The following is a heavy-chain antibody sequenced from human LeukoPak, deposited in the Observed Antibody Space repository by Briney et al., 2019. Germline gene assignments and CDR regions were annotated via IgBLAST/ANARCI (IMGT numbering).Heavy chain of an antibody. CDR3: ARDLRGYDSSWFDP. V-gene: IGHV3-21*01. CDR1: GFTFSSYG. CDR2: ITSSGTYI. J-gene: IGHJ5*02. D-gene: IGHD5-12*01. Sequence: GGSLRLSCAASSGFTFSSYGMNWVRQAPGKGLEWVSSITSSGTYIYYVDSVKGRFTVSRDNAKNSLYLQMNSLRAEDTAMYYCARDLRGYDSSWFDPWGQGTLVTVSS.